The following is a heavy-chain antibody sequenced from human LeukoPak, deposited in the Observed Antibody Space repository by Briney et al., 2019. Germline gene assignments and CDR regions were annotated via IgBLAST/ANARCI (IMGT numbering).Heavy chain of an antibody. CDR1: GYTFTGYY. CDR2: INPNSGGT. D-gene: IGHD3-9*01. V-gene: IGHV1-2*02. J-gene: IGHJ3*02. Sequence: ASVKVSCKASGYTFTGYYMHWVRQAPGRGLEWMGWINPNSGGTNYAQKFQGRVTMTRDTSISTAYMELSRLRSDDTAVYYCARVQRYFDWLLPDDAFDIWGQGTMVTVSS. CDR3: ARVQRYFDWLLPDDAFDI.